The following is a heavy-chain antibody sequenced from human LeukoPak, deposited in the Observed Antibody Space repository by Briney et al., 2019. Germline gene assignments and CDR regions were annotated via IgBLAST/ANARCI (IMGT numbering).Heavy chain of an antibody. CDR3: ARGGYGANDDAFDI. Sequence: GGSLRLYCAASGFTFSSDSMNWVRQARGKGLEWVSSISSSSSYIYYADSVKGRFTISRDNAKNSLFLQMNSLRDEDTAVYYCARGGYGANDDAFDIWGQGTMVTVSS. D-gene: IGHD4-23*01. CDR1: GFTFSSDS. CDR2: ISSSSSYI. J-gene: IGHJ3*02. V-gene: IGHV3-21*01.